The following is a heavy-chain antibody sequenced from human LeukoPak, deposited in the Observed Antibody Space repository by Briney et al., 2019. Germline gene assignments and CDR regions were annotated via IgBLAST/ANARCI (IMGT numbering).Heavy chain of an antibody. CDR3: TRTPPDAGWFDP. CDR1: GLTFGDYA. V-gene: IGHV3-49*03. Sequence: PGGSLRLSCSASGLTFGDYALTWFRQAPGKGLEWVGIIRSKAYSGAADYAASVKGRFIISRDDSKSIAYLQMNSLQIDDTAVYYCTRTPPDAGWFDPWGPGTLVTVSS. D-gene: IGHD1-14*01. CDR2: IRSKAYSGAA. J-gene: IGHJ5*02.